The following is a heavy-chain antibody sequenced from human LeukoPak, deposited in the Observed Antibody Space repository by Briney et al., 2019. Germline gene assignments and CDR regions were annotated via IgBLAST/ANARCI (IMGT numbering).Heavy chain of an antibody. CDR1: GFTVITND. CDR3: ARGVEPLAANTLAY. V-gene: IGHV3-53*01. D-gene: IGHD1-14*01. CDR2: LYSDGNT. J-gene: IGHJ4*02. Sequence: GGSLRLSCAASGFTVITNDMTWVRQAPGKGLEWVSVLYSDGNTKYADSVQGRFTISRDQYKNTLYLEMTSRYPYETAVYYCARGVEPLAANTLAYWGQGTLVTVSS.